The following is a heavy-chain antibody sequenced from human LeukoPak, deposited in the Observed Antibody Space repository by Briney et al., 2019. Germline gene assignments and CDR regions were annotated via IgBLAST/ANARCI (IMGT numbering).Heavy chain of an antibody. CDR3: ARDPRGYYDYVWGSYRYTDRVY. D-gene: IGHD3-16*02. V-gene: IGHV3-21*01. Sequence: PGGSLRLSCAASGFTFSSYSMNWVRQAPGKGLEWVSSISSSSSYLYYADSVKGRFTISRDNAKNSLYLQMNSLRAEDTAVYYCARDPRGYYDYVWGSYRYTDRVYWGQGTLVTVSS. CDR1: GFTFSSYS. CDR2: ISSSSSYL. J-gene: IGHJ4*02.